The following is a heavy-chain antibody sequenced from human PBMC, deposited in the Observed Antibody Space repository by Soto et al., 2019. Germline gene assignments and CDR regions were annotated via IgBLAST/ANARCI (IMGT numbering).Heavy chain of an antibody. V-gene: IGHV1-69*13. CDR2: IIPIFGTA. CDR3: ASSVVNSSSWYSLDY. D-gene: IGHD6-13*01. J-gene: IGHJ4*02. CDR1: GGTFSSYA. Sequence: GASVKVSCKASGGTFSSYAISWVRQAPGQGLEWMGGIIPIFGTANYAQKFQGRVTITADESTSTAYMELSSLRSEDTAVYYCASSVVNSSSWYSLDYWGQGTLVTVSS.